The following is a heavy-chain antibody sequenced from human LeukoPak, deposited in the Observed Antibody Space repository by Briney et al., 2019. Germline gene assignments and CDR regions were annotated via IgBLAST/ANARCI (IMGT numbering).Heavy chain of an antibody. D-gene: IGHD3-16*01. CDR1: GYTFTSYG. J-gene: IGHJ4*02. CDR3: ARVMIPFGGSTPAGY. V-gene: IGHV1-18*01. Sequence: ASVKVSCKASGYTFTSYGISWVRQAPGQGLEWMGWISAYNGNTNYAPKLQGRVTMTPHTSTSTAYMELRSLRSDDTAVYSCARVMIPFGGSTPAGYWGQGTLVTVSS. CDR2: ISAYNGNT.